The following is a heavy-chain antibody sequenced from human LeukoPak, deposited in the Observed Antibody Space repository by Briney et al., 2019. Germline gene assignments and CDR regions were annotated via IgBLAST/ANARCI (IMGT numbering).Heavy chain of an antibody. CDR1: GGSISSYY. CDR3: ARGYGSGSYNNFNH. D-gene: IGHD3-10*01. V-gene: IGHV4-34*01. CDR2: INHSGST. Sequence: SETLSLTCTVSGGSISSYYWSWIRQPPGKGLEWIGEINHSGSTNYNPSLKSRVTISVDTSKNQFSLKLSSETVADTAVYYCARGYGSGSYNNFNHWGQGILVTVSS. J-gene: IGHJ4*02.